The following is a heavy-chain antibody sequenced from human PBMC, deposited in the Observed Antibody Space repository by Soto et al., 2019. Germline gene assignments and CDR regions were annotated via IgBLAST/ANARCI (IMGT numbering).Heavy chain of an antibody. Sequence: GGSLRLSCAASGFTFRNYWMHWVRQAPGKGLVWVSRISDYGRVNYADSVRGRFTISSDEAESELHIQMKNLRDADTAVYYCASGGVEPLDYWGQGVLVTVSS. CDR2: ISDYGRV. CDR3: ASGGVEPLDY. D-gene: IGHD3-16*01. CDR1: GFTFRNYW. V-gene: IGHV3-74*01. J-gene: IGHJ4*02.